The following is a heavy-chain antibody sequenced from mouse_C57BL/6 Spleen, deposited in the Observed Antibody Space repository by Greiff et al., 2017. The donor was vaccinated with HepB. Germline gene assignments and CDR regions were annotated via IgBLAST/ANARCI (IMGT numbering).Heavy chain of an antibody. J-gene: IGHJ4*01. V-gene: IGHV1-81*01. Sequence: VQLQQSGAELARPGASVKLSCKASGYTFTSYGISWVKQRTGQGLEWIGEIYPRSGNTYYNEKFKGKATLTADKSSSTAYMELRSLTSEDSAVYFCARALITTVVAGAMDYWGQGTSVTVSS. CDR2: IYPRSGNT. CDR3: ARALITTVVAGAMDY. D-gene: IGHD1-1*01. CDR1: GYTFTSYG.